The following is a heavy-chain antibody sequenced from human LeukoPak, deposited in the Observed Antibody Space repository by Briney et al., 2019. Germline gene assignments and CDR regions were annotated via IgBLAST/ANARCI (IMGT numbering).Heavy chain of an antibody. J-gene: IGHJ4*02. D-gene: IGHD3-22*01. CDR3: ASRNYYDSSGYYYYYFDY. CDR1: GFTFSNYA. CDR2: ISGSGTST. Sequence: GGSLRLSCAASGFTFSNYAVSWVRQAPGKGLEWVSGISGSGTSTYYADSVKGRFTISRDNSKNTLYLQMNSLRAEDTAVYYCASRNYYDSSGYYYYYFDYWGQGTLVTVSS. V-gene: IGHV3-23*01.